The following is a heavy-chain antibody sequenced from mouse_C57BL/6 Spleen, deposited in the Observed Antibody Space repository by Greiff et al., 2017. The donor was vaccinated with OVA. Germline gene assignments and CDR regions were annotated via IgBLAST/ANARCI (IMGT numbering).Heavy chain of an antibody. CDR1: GYTFTDYY. D-gene: IGHD4-1*01. Sequence: VKLVESGAELVRPGASVKLSCKASGYTFTDYYINWVKQRPGQGLEWIARIYPGSGNTYYNEKFKGKATLTAEKSSSTAYMQLSSLTSEDSAVYCCARAGVDYWGQGTTLTVSS. J-gene: IGHJ2*01. CDR3: ARAGVDY. CDR2: IYPGSGNT. V-gene: IGHV1-76*01.